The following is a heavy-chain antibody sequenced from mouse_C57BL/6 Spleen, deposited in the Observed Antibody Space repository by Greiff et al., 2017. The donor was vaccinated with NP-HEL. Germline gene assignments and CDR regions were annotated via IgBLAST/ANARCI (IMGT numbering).Heavy chain of an antibody. V-gene: IGHV1-61*01. D-gene: IGHD1-2*01. J-gene: IGHJ4*01. Sequence: QVQLQQPGAEQVRPGSSVKLSCKASGYTFTSYWMDWVKQRPGQGLEWIGNIYPSDSETHYNQKFKDKATLTVDKSSSTAYMQLSSLTSEDSAVDYCARGGLRLYYYAMDYWGQGTSVTVSS. CDR3: ARGGLRLYYYAMDY. CDR2: IYPSDSET. CDR1: GYTFTSYW.